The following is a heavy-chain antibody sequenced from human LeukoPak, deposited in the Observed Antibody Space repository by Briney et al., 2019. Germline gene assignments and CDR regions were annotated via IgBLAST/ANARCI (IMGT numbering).Heavy chain of an antibody. CDR3: ARDLTGDDSFDI. D-gene: IGHD3-10*01. Sequence: ASVKVSCTASGYTFTGYYMHWVRQAPGQGLEWMGWINPNSGGTNYAQKFQGWVTMTRDTSISTAYIELSRLRSDDTAVYYCARDLTGDDSFDIWGQGTMVTVSS. J-gene: IGHJ3*02. V-gene: IGHV1-2*04. CDR1: GYTFTGYY. CDR2: INPNSGGT.